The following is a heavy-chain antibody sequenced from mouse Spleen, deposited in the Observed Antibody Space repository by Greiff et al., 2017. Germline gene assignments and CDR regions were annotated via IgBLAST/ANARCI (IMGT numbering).Heavy chain of an antibody. CDR3: ARHVTTTATAYFDY. Sequence: EVQRVESGGGLVKPGGSLKLSCAASGFTFSSYAMSWVRQTPEKRLEWVATISSGGSYTYYPDSVKGRFTISRDNAKNTLYLQMSSLRSEDTAMYYCARHVTTTATAYFDYWGQGTTLTVSS. D-gene: IGHD1-2*01. V-gene: IGHV5-9-3*01. J-gene: IGHJ2*01. CDR1: GFTFSSYA. CDR2: ISSGGSYT.